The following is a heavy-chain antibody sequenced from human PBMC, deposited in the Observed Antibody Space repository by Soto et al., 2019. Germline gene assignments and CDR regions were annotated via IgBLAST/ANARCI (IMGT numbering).Heavy chain of an antibody. CDR3: ARPFDSSGRFDS. CDR1: GYSFTIYC. CDR2: IYPGDSDT. J-gene: IGHJ5*01. Sequence: GESFKISCKGSGYSFTIYCIGLVLQMPEKGLEWMGIIYPGDSDTRYSPSFQGQVTISADKSISTAYLQWSSLKASDTALYFCARPFDSSGRFDSWGQGTLVTVSS. D-gene: IGHD6-19*01. V-gene: IGHV5-51*01.